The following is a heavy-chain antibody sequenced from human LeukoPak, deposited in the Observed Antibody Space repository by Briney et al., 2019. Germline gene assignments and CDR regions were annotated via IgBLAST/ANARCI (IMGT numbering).Heavy chain of an antibody. CDR1: GFTFSTYN. V-gene: IGHV3-21*01. D-gene: IGHD6-6*01. Sequence: PGGSLRLSCSASGFTFSTYNMNWVRQAPGKGLEWVSSISSSSSYIYYADSVKGRFTISGDNAKNSLYLQMNSLRAEDTAVYYCASGSSSSFFYYYYYMDVWGKGTTVTVSS. CDR2: ISSSSSYI. CDR3: ASGSSSSFFYYYYYMDV. J-gene: IGHJ6*03.